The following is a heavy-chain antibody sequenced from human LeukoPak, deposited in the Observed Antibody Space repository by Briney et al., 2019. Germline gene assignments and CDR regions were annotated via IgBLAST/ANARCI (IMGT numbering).Heavy chain of an antibody. CDR1: GGTFSRYA. CDR3: ARSSRYYDSSGLQAYYFNY. V-gene: IGHV1-69*13. Sequence: SVKVSCKASGGTFSRYAISWVRQAPGQGLEWMGGIIPIFGTANYAQKFQGRVTITADESTSTAYMELSSLRSEDTAVYYCARSSRYYDSSGLQAYYFNYWGQGTLVTVSS. CDR2: IIPIFGTA. J-gene: IGHJ4*02. D-gene: IGHD3-22*01.